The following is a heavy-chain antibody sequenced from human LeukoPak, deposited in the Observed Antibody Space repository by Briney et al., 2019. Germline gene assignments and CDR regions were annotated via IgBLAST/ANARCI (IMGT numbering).Heavy chain of an antibody. CDR3: ARDPVGYYGSGSYDWFDP. V-gene: IGHV4-59*01. CDR1: GGSISSYY. D-gene: IGHD3-10*01. Sequence: PSETLSLTCTVSGGSISSYYWSWIRQPPGKGLEWIGYIYYSGSTNYNPSLKSRVTISVDTSKNQFSLKLSSVTAADTAVYYCARDPVGYYGSGSYDWFDPWGQGTLVTVSS. J-gene: IGHJ5*02. CDR2: IYYSGST.